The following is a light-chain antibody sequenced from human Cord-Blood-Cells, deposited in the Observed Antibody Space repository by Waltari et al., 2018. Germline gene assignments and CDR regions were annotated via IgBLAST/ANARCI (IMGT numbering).Light chain of an antibody. J-gene: IGKJ1*01. Sequence: DIQMTQSPSSLSASVGDRVPITCRASQSISSYLNWYQQKPGKAPKLLIYAASSFQSGVPSRFSGSGSGTXFTLTISSLQPEDFXXXYXQXSXXXPXTFXXXTXV. CDR1: QSISSY. CDR3: QXSXXXPXT. V-gene: IGKV1-39*01. CDR2: AAS.